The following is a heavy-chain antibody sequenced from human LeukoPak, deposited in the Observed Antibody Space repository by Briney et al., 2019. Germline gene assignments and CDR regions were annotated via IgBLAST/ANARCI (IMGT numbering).Heavy chain of an antibody. J-gene: IGHJ2*01. V-gene: IGHV1-24*01. CDR1: GYTLTELS. Sequence: GASVKVSCKVSGYTLTELSMHWGRQAPGKGLEWMGGFDPEDGETIYAQKFQGRVTMTEDTSTDTAYMELSSLRSEDTAVYYCATVTMIQYWYFDLWGRGTLVTVSS. D-gene: IGHD3-22*01. CDR3: ATVTMIQYWYFDL. CDR2: FDPEDGET.